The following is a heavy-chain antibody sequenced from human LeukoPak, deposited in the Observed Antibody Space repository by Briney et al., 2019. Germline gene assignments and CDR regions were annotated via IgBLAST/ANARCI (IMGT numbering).Heavy chain of an antibody. V-gene: IGHV3-48*01. CDR3: ARRFDS. CDR1: GFSFTAYS. CDR2: IGPGGDI. Sequence: GGSLRLSCAASGFSFTAYSMNWVRQAPGRGLEWISYIGPGGDIYYADSVTGRFTVSRDTAKNSLYLQMNGLRVGDTAVYYCARRFDSWGQGTLVTVSS. J-gene: IGHJ4*02.